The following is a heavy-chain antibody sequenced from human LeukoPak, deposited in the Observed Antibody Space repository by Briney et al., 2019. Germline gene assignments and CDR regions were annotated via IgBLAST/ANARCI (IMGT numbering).Heavy chain of an antibody. CDR3: ARVGVWPTYYYYMDV. CDR2: INPNSGGT. V-gene: IGHV1-2*02. Sequence: ASVKVSCKASGYTFSIYLMHWVRQAPGQGLEWMGWINPNSGGTNYAQKFQGRVTMTRDTSISTAYMELSRLRSDDTAVYYCARVGVWPTYYYYMDVWGKGTTVTVSS. CDR1: GYTFSIYL. D-gene: IGHD3-16*01. J-gene: IGHJ6*03.